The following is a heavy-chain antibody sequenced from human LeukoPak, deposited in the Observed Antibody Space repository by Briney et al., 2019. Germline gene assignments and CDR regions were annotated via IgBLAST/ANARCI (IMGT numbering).Heavy chain of an antibody. Sequence: SETLSLTCTVSGYSISSGYYWGWIRQPPGKGLEWIGSIYHSGSTYYNPSLKSRVTISVDTSKNQFSLKLSSVTAADTAVYYCARLGSQDYYDSSGYLEGFDYWGQGTLVTVSS. J-gene: IGHJ4*02. CDR3: ARLGSQDYYDSSGYLEGFDY. CDR1: GYSISSGYY. V-gene: IGHV4-38-2*02. CDR2: IYHSGST. D-gene: IGHD3-22*01.